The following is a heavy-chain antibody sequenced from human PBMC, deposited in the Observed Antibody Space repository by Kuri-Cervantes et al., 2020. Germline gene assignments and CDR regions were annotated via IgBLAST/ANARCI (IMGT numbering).Heavy chain of an antibody. CDR3: ARYSYGPYNWFDP. Sequence: GGSLRLSCAAAGFSFDDFAMSWVRQVPGKGLEWVSGIDWRGGSADYADSVKGRFTISRDSAKNSLYLQMNSLRAEDTAVYYCARYSYGPYNWFDPWGQGTLVTVSS. D-gene: IGHD5-18*01. CDR1: GFSFDDFA. J-gene: IGHJ5*02. CDR2: IDWRGGSA. V-gene: IGHV3-20*04.